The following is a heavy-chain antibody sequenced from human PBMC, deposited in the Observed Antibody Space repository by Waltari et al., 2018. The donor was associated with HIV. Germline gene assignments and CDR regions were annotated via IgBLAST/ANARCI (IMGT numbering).Heavy chain of an antibody. Sequence: QLQQWGAGLLKPSETLSLTCAVYGGSFSGYYWSWIRQPPGKGLEWIGEINHSGSTNYNPSLKSRVTISVDTSKNQFSLKLSSVTAADTAVYYCARADDSSGYENYWGQGTLVTVSS. J-gene: IGHJ4*02. CDR1: GGSFSGYY. CDR2: INHSGST. CDR3: ARADDSSGYENY. D-gene: IGHD3-22*01. V-gene: IGHV4-34*01.